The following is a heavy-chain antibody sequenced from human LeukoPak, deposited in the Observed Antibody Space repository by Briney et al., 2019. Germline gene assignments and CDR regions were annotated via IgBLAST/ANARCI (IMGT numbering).Heavy chain of an antibody. V-gene: IGHV4-34*01. CDR2: INHSGST. CDR1: GGSFSGYY. CDR3: ARGPPPYIQLWSAYYYYGTDV. Sequence: SETLSLTCAVYGGSFSGYYWSWIRQPPGKGLEWIGEINHSGSTNYNPSLKSRVTISVDTSKNQFSLKLSSVTGADTAVYYCARGPPPYIQLWSAYYYYGTDVWGQGTTVTVSS. D-gene: IGHD5-18*01. J-gene: IGHJ6*02.